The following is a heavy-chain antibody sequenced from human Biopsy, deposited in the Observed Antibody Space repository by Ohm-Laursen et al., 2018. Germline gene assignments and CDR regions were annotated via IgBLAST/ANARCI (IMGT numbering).Heavy chain of an antibody. J-gene: IGHJ2*01. CDR1: GFTLPSYG. D-gene: IGHD4-11*01. CDR2: ISYDGSGE. V-gene: IGHV3-30*03. CDR3: ARDEKRWDYSNYFSWHFDL. Sequence: SLRLACAASGFTLPSYGMHWVRQAPGKGLAWVAVISYDGSGEYYADSLQGRFTISRDNPKNTVDLQMNSLRAEDTAVYFCARDEKRWDYSNYFSWHFDLWGRGTLVTVSS.